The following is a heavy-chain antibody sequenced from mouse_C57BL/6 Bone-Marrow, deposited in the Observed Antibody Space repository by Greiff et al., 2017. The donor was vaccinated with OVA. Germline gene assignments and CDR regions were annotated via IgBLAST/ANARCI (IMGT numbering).Heavy chain of an antibody. CDR1: GFTFSSYA. CDR2: ISDGGSYT. Sequence: EVHLVESGGGLVKPGGSLKLSCAASGFTFSSYAMSWVRPTPEKRLEWVATISDGGSYTYYPDNVKGRFTISRDNAKNNLYLQMSHLKSEDTAMYYCARAGWFAYWGQGTLVTVSA. CDR3: ARAGWFAY. J-gene: IGHJ3*01. V-gene: IGHV5-4*01.